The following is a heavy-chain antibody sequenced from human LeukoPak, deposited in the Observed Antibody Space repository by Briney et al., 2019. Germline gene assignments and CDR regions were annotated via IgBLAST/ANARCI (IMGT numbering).Heavy chain of an antibody. Sequence: ASVKVSCKASGYTFTSYGIRWVRQAPGQGLEWMGWVSAYNGNTNYAQKLQGRVTMTTDTSTSTAYMELRSLRSDDTAVYYCARPGGYSYGYHGEFDYWGQGTLVTVSS. J-gene: IGHJ4*02. D-gene: IGHD5-18*01. CDR3: ARPGGYSYGYHGEFDY. CDR1: GYTFTSYG. V-gene: IGHV1-18*01. CDR2: VSAYNGNT.